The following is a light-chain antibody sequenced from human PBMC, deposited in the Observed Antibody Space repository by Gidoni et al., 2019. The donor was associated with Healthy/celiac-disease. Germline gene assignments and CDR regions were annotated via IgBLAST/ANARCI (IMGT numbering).Light chain of an antibody. CDR2: KAS. V-gene: IGKV1-5*03. Sequence: DIQMTQSPSTLSASVGDSVTITCRASQSISSWLAWYQQKPGKAPKLLIYKASSLESGVPSRFSDSGSGTEFTLTISSLQPDDFATYYCQQYNSYSPWTFGQGTKVEIK. CDR1: QSISSW. J-gene: IGKJ1*01. CDR3: QQYNSYSPWT.